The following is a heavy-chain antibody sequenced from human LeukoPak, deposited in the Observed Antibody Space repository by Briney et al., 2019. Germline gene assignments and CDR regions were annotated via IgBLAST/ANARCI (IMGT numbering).Heavy chain of an antibody. CDR3: ARRSLGVHYGLDV. Sequence: ASVKVSCKASGYTFTGYYMHWVRQAPGQGLEWMGWINPNSGGTNYAQKFQGRVTMTRDTSISTAYTELNSRRSDDTAVYYCARRSLGVHYGLDVWGQGTTVTVSS. CDR1: GYTFTGYY. V-gene: IGHV1-2*02. J-gene: IGHJ6*02. CDR2: INPNSGGT.